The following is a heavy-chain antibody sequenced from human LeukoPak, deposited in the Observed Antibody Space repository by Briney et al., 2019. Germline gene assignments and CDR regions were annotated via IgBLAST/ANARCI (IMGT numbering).Heavy chain of an antibody. CDR3: AKRLQYYYGSGSYYNSDYFDY. Sequence: GGSLRLSCAAAGFTFSSYGMHWVRQAPGKGLEWLAVISYDGSNKYYADSVKGRFTISRDNSKNTLYLQMNSLRAEDTAVYYCAKRLQYYYGSGSYYNSDYFDYWGQGTLVTVSS. J-gene: IGHJ4*02. CDR1: GFTFSSYG. CDR2: ISYDGSNK. V-gene: IGHV3-30*18. D-gene: IGHD3-10*01.